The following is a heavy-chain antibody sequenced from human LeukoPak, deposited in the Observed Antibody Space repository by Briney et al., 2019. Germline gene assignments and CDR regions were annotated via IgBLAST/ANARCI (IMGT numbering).Heavy chain of an antibody. V-gene: IGHV3-33*06. CDR2: MWYDGSNK. CDR1: GFTFSVYG. Sequence: PGRSLRLSCAASGFTFSVYGMHWVRQAPGKGLEWVAVMWYDGSNKYYADSVKGRFTISRDNSKNTLYLQMNSLRAEDTAVYYCAKVGDYGDYALDYWGQGTLVTVSS. D-gene: IGHD4-17*01. J-gene: IGHJ4*02. CDR3: AKVGDYGDYALDY.